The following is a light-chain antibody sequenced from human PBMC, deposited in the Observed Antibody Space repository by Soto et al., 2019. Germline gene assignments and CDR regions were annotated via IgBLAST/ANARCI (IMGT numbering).Light chain of an antibody. CDR3: QSYDSNLLGLM. CDR2: NNT. V-gene: IGLV1-40*01. J-gene: IGLJ3*02. CDR1: SCNIGAGYC. Sequence: QSVLTQPPSVSGAPGQRVTISCTGSSCNIGAGYCVHWYQQCPGTAPKLLIDNNTHRPSGVPDRFSGSKSGTSASLDITGLQAADEDEADYSCQSYDSNLLGLMFGVGTQLTGL.